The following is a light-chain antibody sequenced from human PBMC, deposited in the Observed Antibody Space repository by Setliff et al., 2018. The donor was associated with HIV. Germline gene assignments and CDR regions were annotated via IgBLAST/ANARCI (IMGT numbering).Light chain of an antibody. CDR1: QSLFYSSNNKNY. V-gene: IGKV4-1*01. CDR2: WAS. Sequence: DIVMTQSPESLGVSLGERATINCKSSQSLFYSSNNKNYLAWYQQTPRQPPKLLIYWASTRESGVPDRFSGSGSGTDFTLTINSLQAEDVAVYYCQQYFSTPQTFGQGTKVDIK. CDR3: QQYFSTPQT. J-gene: IGKJ1*01.